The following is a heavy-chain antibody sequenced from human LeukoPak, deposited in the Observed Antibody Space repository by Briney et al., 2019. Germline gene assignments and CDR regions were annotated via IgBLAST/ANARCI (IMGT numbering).Heavy chain of an antibody. D-gene: IGHD6-13*01. CDR3: AGSIAAAGTAGEDWFDP. CDR2: IYHSGST. V-gene: IGHV4-30-2*01. CDR1: GGSISSGGYS. Sequence: SQTLSLTCAVSGGSISSGGYSWSWIRQPPGKGLEWIGYIYHSGSTYYNPSLKGRVTISVDRSKNQFSLKLSSVTAADTAVYYCAGSIAAAGTAGEDWFDPWGQGTLVTVPS. J-gene: IGHJ5*02.